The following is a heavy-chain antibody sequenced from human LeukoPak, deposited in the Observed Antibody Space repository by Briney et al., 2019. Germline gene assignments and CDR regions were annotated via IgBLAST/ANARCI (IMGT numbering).Heavy chain of an antibody. D-gene: IGHD6-13*01. Sequence: GASVKVSCKASGYTFTGYYMHWVRQAPGQGLEWMGWINPNSGGTNYAQKFQGRVTMTRDTSISTAYMELSRLRSDDTAVYYCARGQYSNSWLHNYWGQGTLVTVSS. CDR3: ARGQYSNSWLHNY. J-gene: IGHJ4*02. V-gene: IGHV1-2*02. CDR2: INPNSGGT. CDR1: GYTFTGYY.